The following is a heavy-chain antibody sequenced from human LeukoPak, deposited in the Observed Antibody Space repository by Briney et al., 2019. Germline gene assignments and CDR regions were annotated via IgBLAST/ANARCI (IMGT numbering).Heavy chain of an antibody. Sequence: PGGSLRLSCAASGFTFSSYSMNWVRQAPGKGLEWVSSISSSSSYIYYADSVKGRFTISRDNAKNSLYLQMNSLRAEDTAVYYCARDRLVIRFFDYWGQGTLVTVSS. D-gene: IGHD3-9*01. J-gene: IGHJ4*02. CDR3: ARDRLVIRFFDY. CDR2: ISSSSSYI. CDR1: GFTFSSYS. V-gene: IGHV3-21*01.